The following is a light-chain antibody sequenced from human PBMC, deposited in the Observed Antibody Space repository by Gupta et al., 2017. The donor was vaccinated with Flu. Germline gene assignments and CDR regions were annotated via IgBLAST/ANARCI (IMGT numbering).Light chain of an antibody. CDR1: QSVSSSD. V-gene: IGKV3-20*01. CDR2: AAS. CDR3: PQYGSSNT. J-gene: IGKJ2*01. Sequence: EIVLTQSTGTLSLSPGERATLPCRASQSVSSSDLAWYQQKPGQAPRLLINAASSRATGIPDRFSGSGSGTDFTLTISRLEPEDFAVYYCPQYGSSNTFGQGTKLEIK.